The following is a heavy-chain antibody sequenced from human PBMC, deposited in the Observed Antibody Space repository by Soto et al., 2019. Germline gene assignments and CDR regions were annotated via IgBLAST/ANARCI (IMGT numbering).Heavy chain of an antibody. CDR1: GFTLSNYG. J-gene: IGHJ6*02. D-gene: IGHD1-26*01. CDR2: MSPDENDK. V-gene: IGHV3-30*03. Sequence: PGGSLRLSCVASGFTLSNYGMHWVRQAPGKGLEWVAVMSPDENDKYYADSVRGRFTISRDNSKKTLYVQMNSLRADDTAVYYCARDMSGGTYNYYYGMDVWGQGTTVTVSS. CDR3: ARDMSGGTYNYYYGMDV.